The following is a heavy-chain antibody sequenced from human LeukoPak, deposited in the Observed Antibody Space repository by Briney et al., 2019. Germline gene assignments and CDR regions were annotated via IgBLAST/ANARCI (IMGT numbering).Heavy chain of an antibody. D-gene: IGHD3-10*01. CDR3: ARTFRFGESLGY. V-gene: IGHV3-21*01. CDR1: GFTFSSYS. Sequence: AGGSLRLSCAASGFTFSSYSMNWVRQAPGKGLEWVSSISSSSSYIYYADSVKGRFTISRDNAKNSPYLQMNSLRAEDTAVYYCARTFRFGESLGYWGQGTLVTVSS. J-gene: IGHJ4*02. CDR2: ISSSSSYI.